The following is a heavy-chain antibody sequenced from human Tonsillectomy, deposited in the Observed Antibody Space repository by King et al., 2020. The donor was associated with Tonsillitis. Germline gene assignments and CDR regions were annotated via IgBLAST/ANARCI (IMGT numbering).Heavy chain of an antibody. CDR3: ARTYYYDSSGYYYEDFDY. D-gene: IGHD3-22*01. Sequence: VQLVESGGGVVQPGRSLRLSCAASGFTFSSYAMHWVRQAPGKGLEWVGVISYDGSNKYYADSVKGRFTISIDNSKNTLYLQMNSLRAEDTAVYYCARTYYYDSSGYYYEDFDYWGQGTLVTVSS. CDR1: GFTFSSYA. J-gene: IGHJ4*02. CDR2: ISYDGSNK. V-gene: IGHV3-30*01.